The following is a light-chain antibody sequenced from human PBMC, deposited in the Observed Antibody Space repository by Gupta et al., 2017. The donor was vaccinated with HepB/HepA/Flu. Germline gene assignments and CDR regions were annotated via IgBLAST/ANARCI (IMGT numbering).Light chain of an antibody. Sequence: DSHMTQSPSSVCASVGDTVTITCRASQCISWLAWYQQKPGKAPNLLIYAASTLQSGVPSRFSGSGSGTSFTLTISSLQPEDFATYYCQQANSFPLTFGQGTRLEIK. CDR3: QQANSFPLT. CDR2: AAS. V-gene: IGKV1D-12*01. CDR1: QCISW. J-gene: IGKJ5*01.